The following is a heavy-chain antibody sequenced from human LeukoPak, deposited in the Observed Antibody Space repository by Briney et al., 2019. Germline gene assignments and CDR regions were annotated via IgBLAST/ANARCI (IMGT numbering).Heavy chain of an antibody. V-gene: IGHV3-11*06. Sequence: PGGSLRLSCAASGFTFSGYYLSWIRQTPGKGLEWVSYISSSGSYTNYADSVKGRFTISRDNASNLLYLQMNSLRAEDTAVYYCARGGRFDFDYWGQGTLVTVSS. D-gene: IGHD3-3*01. CDR1: GFTFSGYY. CDR3: ARGGRFDFDY. CDR2: ISSSGSYT. J-gene: IGHJ4*02.